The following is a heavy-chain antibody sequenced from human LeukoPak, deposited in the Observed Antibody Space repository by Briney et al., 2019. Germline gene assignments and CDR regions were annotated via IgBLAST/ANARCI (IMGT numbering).Heavy chain of an antibody. CDR2: ISSSGSTI. CDR1: GFTFSSYG. Sequence: GGSLRLSCAASGFTFSSYGMNWVRQAPGKGLEWVSYISSSGSTISYADSVKGRFTISRDNAKNSLYLQMNSLRVEDTAVYYCARDLSYSSGWYHYWGQGTLVTVSS. CDR3: ARDLSYSSGWYHY. V-gene: IGHV3-48*01. J-gene: IGHJ4*02. D-gene: IGHD6-19*01.